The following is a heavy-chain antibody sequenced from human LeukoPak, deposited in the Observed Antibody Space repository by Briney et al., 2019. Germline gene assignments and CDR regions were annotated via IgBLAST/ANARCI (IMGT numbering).Heavy chain of an antibody. CDR1: GFTFSSYA. CDR3: ARDQGGSSWYPGYYYYGMDV. V-gene: IGHV3-30-3*01. J-gene: IGHJ6*02. Sequence: GGSLRLSCAASGFTFSSYAMHWVRQAPGKGLEWVAVISYDGSNKYYADSVKGRFTISRDNSRNTLYLQMNSLRAEDTAVYYCARDQGGSSWYPGYYYYGMDVWGQGTTVTVSS. CDR2: ISYDGSNK. D-gene: IGHD6-13*01.